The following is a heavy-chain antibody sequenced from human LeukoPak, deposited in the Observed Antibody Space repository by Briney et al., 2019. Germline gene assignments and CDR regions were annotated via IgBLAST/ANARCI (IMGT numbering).Heavy chain of an antibody. J-gene: IGHJ4*02. CDR3: ARNLSYYDFWSGPTIIGGFDY. V-gene: IGHV3-21*01. CDR1: GFTFSSYS. CDR2: ISSSSCYI. D-gene: IGHD3-3*01. Sequence: GGSLRLSCAASGFTFSSYSMNWVRQAPGKGLEWVSSISSSSCYIYYADSVKGRFTISRDNAKNSLYLQMDSLRAEDTAVYYCARNLSYYDFWSGPTIIGGFDYWGQGTLVTVSS.